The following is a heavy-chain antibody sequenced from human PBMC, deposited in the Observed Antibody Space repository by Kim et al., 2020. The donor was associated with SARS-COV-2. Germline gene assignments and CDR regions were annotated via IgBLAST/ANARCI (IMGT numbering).Heavy chain of an antibody. CDR1: GFTFSRYW. Sequence: GGSLRLSCAASGFTFSRYWMHWVRQPPGKGLVWVSRIYSDGSGTSYADSVKGRFTISRDNAKNTLYLQMNSLRAEDTALYDCARRAVDSSGTYYFDYWGQGTLVTVSS. CDR2: IYSDGSGT. J-gene: IGHJ4*02. CDR3: ARRAVDSSGTYYFDY. D-gene: IGHD3-22*01. V-gene: IGHV3-74*01.